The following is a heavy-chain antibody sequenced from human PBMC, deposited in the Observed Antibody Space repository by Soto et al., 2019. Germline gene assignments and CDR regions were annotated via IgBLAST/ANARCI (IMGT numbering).Heavy chain of an antibody. CDR2: IIPIFGTA. CDR3: ARDDSSGYYNFDY. V-gene: IGHV1-69*06. D-gene: IGHD3-22*01. J-gene: IGHJ4*02. Sequence: QEQLVQSGAEVKKPGSSVKVSCKASGGTFSSYAISWVRQAPGQGLEWMGGIIPIFGTANYAQKFQGRVTITADKSTSTAYMELSGLRSEDTAVHYCARDDSSGYYNFDYWGQGTLVTVSS. CDR1: GGTFSSYA.